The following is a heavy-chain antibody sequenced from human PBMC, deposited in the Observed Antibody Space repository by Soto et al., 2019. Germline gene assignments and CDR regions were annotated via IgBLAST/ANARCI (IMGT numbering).Heavy chain of an antibody. CDR2: TYYRSKWNT. Sequence: QTLSLTCAISGDNVSSNSAACNWIRHSPSRGLEWLGRTYYRSKWNTDYAVSVNSRITISPDTSKNQSALQLKSVTPEDKGVYYCARDYYESGGYFDCWGQGNLVTVSS. CDR1: GDNVSSNSAA. V-gene: IGHV6-1*01. CDR3: ARDYYESGGYFDC. D-gene: IGHD3-22*01. J-gene: IGHJ4*02.